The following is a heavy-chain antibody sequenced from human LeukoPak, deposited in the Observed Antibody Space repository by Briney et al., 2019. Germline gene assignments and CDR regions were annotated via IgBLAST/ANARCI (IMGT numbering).Heavy chain of an antibody. V-gene: IGHV3-48*04. Sequence: GGSLRLSCAASGFSFSNYAMNWLRQAPGKGLEWVSYISSGSGSIYYADSVKGRFTISRDNAKNSVFLQMNSLRAEDTAVYYCARLPAYCSSTSCYYDYWGQGTLVTVSS. J-gene: IGHJ4*02. CDR1: GFSFSNYA. CDR2: ISSGSGSI. CDR3: ARLPAYCSSTSCYYDY. D-gene: IGHD2-2*01.